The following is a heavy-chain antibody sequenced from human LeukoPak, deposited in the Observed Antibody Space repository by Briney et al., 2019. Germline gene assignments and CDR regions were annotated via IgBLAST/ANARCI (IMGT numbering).Heavy chain of an antibody. J-gene: IGHJ6*02. CDR3: ARVDVGYSSSWAPYGMDV. D-gene: IGHD4-11*01. V-gene: IGHV1-69*01. CDR1: GGTFSRYA. CDR2: IIPILGTA. Sequence: ASVKVSRKASGGTFSRYAISWVRQAPGQGLEWMGEIIPILGTANYAQKFQGRVTINADESTSTAYMELTSLRFDDTAVYYCARVDVGYSSSWAPYGMDVWGQGTTVTVSS.